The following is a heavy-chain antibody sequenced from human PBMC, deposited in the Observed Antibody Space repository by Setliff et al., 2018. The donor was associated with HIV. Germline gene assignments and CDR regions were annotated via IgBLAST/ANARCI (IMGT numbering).Heavy chain of an antibody. CDR1: FSPFTGYY. V-gene: IGHV1-2*02. CDR2: INPNSGGT. Sequence: SFPSSFSPFTGYYMHWVRQAPGQGLEWMGWINPNSGGTTYAQKFQGRVTMTRDTSISTAYMEVSRLRSEDTAVYYCVTGEGLRFWGQGTLVTVSS. J-gene: IGHJ4*02. D-gene: IGHD2-15*01. CDR3: VTGEGLRF.